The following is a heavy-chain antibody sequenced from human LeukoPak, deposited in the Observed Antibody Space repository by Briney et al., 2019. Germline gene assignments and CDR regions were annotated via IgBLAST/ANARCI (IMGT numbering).Heavy chain of an antibody. V-gene: IGHV4-59*01. CDR2: IYYSGST. Sequence: SETLSLTCTVSGGSISSYYWSWIRQPPGKGLEWIGYIYYSGSTNYNPSLKSRVTISVDTSKNQFSLKLSSVTAADTAVYYCARVLDDYVWGSYRYYYYYYYMDVWGKGTTVTISS. CDR1: GGSISSYY. D-gene: IGHD3-16*02. CDR3: ARVLDDYVWGSYRYYYYYYYMDV. J-gene: IGHJ6*03.